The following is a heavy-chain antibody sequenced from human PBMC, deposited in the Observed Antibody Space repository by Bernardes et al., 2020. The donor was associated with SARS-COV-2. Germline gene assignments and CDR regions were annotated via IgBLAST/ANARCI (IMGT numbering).Heavy chain of an antibody. CDR2: ISRSGGTT. D-gene: IGHD1-1*01. Sequence: GGSLRLSCAASGFTITDYYMTWIRLSPGKGLEWVSYISRSGGTTVYADSVRGRFTISRDSAKNSLYLQMHNLRAEDTAVYHCARRDAYNFPYGTDVWGQGTTVTVSS. J-gene: IGHJ6*02. CDR3: ARRDAYNFPYGTDV. V-gene: IGHV3-11*01. CDR1: GFTITDYY.